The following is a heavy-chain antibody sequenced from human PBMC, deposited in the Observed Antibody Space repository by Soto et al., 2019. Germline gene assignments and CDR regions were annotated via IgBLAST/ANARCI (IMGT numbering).Heavy chain of an antibody. V-gene: IGHV4-34*01. CDR1: GGSFSGYY. Sequence: QVQLQQWGAGLLKPSETLSLTCAVYGGSFSGYYWSWIRQPPGKGLEWIGEINHSGSTNYNPSLKGRVTISVDTSKTQFSLKLSSGPAADTAVYYCARGLRFQHWGQGTLVTVSS. J-gene: IGHJ1*01. CDR2: INHSGST. CDR3: ARGLRFQH.